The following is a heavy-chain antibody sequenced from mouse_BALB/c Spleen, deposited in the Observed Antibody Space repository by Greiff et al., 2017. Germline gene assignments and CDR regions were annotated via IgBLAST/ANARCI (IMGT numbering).Heavy chain of an antibody. Sequence: EVQLVESGGGLVKPGGSLKLSCAASGFTFSSYAMSWVRQTPEKRLEWVASISSGGSTYYPDSVKGRFTISRDNARNILYLQVSSLRSEDTAMYYCTLRWFADWGQGTLVTVSA. CDR1: GFTFSSYA. D-gene: IGHD1-1*01. CDR2: ISSGGST. J-gene: IGHJ3*01. V-gene: IGHV5-6-5*01. CDR3: TLRWFAD.